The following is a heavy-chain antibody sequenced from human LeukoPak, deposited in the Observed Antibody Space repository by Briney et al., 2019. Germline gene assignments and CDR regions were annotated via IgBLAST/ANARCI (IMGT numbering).Heavy chain of an antibody. CDR3: AREGLAAAGTFGFDY. Sequence: PGGSLRLSCAASGFTFSSYAMHWVRQAPGKGLEWVAVISYDGSNKYYADSVKGRFPISRDNSKNTLYLQMNSLRAEDTAVYYCAREGLAAAGTFGFDYWGQGTLVTVSS. J-gene: IGHJ4*02. CDR2: ISYDGSNK. CDR1: GFTFSSYA. V-gene: IGHV3-30*04. D-gene: IGHD6-13*01.